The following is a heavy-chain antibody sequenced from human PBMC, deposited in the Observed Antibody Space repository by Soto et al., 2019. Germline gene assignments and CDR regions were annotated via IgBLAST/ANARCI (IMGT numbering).Heavy chain of an antibody. Sequence: QVQLVQSGAEVKKPGASVKVSCKASGYTFTSYYMHWVRQAPGQGLEWMGIINPSGGSTSYAQKFQGRVTMTRDTSTSTVYMELSSLRSEDTAVYYCARVSGCTNGVCYKGPAIYYYYGMDVWGQGTTVTVSS. CDR2: INPSGGST. V-gene: IGHV1-46*01. D-gene: IGHD2-8*01. CDR1: GYTFTSYY. J-gene: IGHJ6*02. CDR3: ARVSGCTNGVCYKGPAIYYYYGMDV.